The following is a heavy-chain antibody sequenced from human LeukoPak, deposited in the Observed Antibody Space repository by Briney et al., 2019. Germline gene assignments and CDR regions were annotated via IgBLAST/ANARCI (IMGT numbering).Heavy chain of an antibody. CDR2: ISSSNSYL. CDR3: ANHLACGSASCPPFDS. V-gene: IGHV3-21*01. CDR1: GFTFSSYA. Sequence: GGSLRLSCAASGFTFSSYAMHWVRQAPGKGLEWVSSISSSNSYLYYADSLRGRFTISRDNAKNSLYLQMNSLRAEDTAVYYCANHLACGSASCPPFDSWGQGTLVTVSS. J-gene: IGHJ4*02. D-gene: IGHD2-2*01.